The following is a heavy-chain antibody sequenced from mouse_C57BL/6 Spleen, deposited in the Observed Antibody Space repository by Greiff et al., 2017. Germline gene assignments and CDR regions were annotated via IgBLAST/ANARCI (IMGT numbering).Heavy chain of an antibody. V-gene: IGHV6-3*01. Sequence: EVMLVESGGGLVQPGGSMKLSCVASGFTFSNYWMNWVRQSPGKGLEWVAQIRLKSDNSATHYAEYVKGRFTISRADSKSSVNLQKHNLRAEDTGNYYCTACYDGCSYPYYFDYWGKGTTLTVSS. D-gene: IGHD1-1*01. CDR2: IRLKSDNSAT. J-gene: IGHJ2*01. CDR3: TACYDGCSYPYYFDY. CDR1: GFTFSNYW.